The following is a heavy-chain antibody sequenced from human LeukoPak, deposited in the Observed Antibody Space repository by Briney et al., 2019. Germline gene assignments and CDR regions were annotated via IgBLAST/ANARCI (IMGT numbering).Heavy chain of an antibody. CDR2: INHSGST. J-gene: IGHJ2*01. D-gene: IGHD6-19*01. Sequence: SETLSLTCAVYGGSFSGYYWSWIRQPPGKGLEWIGEINHSGSTNYNPSLKSRVTISVDTSKNQFSLKLSSVTAADTAVYYCARRPGNMGGGWSYWYFDLWGRGTLVTVSS. CDR1: GGSFSGYY. CDR3: ARRPGNMGGGWSYWYFDL. V-gene: IGHV4-34*01.